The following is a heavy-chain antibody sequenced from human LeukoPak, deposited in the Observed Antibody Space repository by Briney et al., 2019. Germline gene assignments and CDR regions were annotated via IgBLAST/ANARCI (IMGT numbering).Heavy chain of an antibody. CDR3: ARGPPFGSGTYYVDY. D-gene: IGHD3-10*01. Sequence: GGSLRLSCAASGFTFSSYNMSWVRQAPGKGLEWVSYISSSSSTIYHADSVKGRFTVSRDNAKNSLYLQMNSLRAEDTAVYYCARGPPFGSGTYYVDYWGQGTQVTVSS. CDR2: ISSSSSTI. J-gene: IGHJ4*02. V-gene: IGHV3-48*01. CDR1: GFTFSSYN.